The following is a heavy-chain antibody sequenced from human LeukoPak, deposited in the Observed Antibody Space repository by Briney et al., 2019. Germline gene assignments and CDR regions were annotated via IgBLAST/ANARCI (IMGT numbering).Heavy chain of an antibody. Sequence: GSSVKVSCKASGGTFSSYAISWVRQAPGQGLEWMGGIIPIFGTANYAQKFQGRVTITADESTSTAYMELSSLRSEDTAVYYCAREDRPYYYDSSGYSAFDIWGQGTMVIVSS. D-gene: IGHD3-22*01. CDR2: IIPIFGTA. J-gene: IGHJ3*02. V-gene: IGHV1-69*01. CDR3: AREDRPYYYDSSGYSAFDI. CDR1: GGTFSSYA.